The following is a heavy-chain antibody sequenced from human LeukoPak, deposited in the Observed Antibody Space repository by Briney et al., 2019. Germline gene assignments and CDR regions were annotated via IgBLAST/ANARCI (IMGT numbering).Heavy chain of an antibody. Sequence: LSLTCAVYGGSFSGYYWSWIRQAPGKGLEWVAVISYDGSNKYYADSVKGRFTISRDNSKNTLYLQMNSLRAEDTAVYYCAKGDLGYWGQGTLVTVSS. CDR2: ISYDGSNK. CDR3: AKGDLGY. J-gene: IGHJ4*02. CDR1: GGSFSGYY. D-gene: IGHD3-3*01. V-gene: IGHV3-30*18.